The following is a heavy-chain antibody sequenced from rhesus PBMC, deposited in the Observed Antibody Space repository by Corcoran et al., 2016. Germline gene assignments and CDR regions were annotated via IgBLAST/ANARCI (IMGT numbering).Heavy chain of an antibody. D-gene: IGHD6-31*01. CDR1: GGSISVYY. V-gene: IGHV4-165*02. CDR2: IGANNGLT. Sequence: QVQLQESGPGLVKPSETLSLTCAVSGGSISVYYYNWIRQAPGKGLEWIGYIGANNGLTNYNPSLKSRVTISTDTSKNQFSLSRNSVTAADTAVYYCAGFSGWYCSLDVWGRGLLVTVSS. J-gene: IGHJ5-2*02. CDR3: AGFSGWYCSLDV.